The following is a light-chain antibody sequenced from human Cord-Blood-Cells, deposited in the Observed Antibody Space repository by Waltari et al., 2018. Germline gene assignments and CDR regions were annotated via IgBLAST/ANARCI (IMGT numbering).Light chain of an antibody. CDR2: EVS. CDR3: CSYAGSSTFVV. Sequence: QSALTQPASVSGSPGQSITISCTGTSSDVGSYNLVSWYQQHPGKVPKIMIYEVSKRPSGVANRFSGSKSGNTASLTISGLQAEDEADYYCCSYAGSSTFVVFGGGTKLTVL. V-gene: IGLV2-23*02. CDR1: SSDVGSYNL. J-gene: IGLJ2*01.